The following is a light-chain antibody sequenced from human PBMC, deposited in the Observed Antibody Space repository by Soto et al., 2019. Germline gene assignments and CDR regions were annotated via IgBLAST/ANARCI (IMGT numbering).Light chain of an antibody. CDR1: SSDVGGYNY. Sequence: QSALTQPRSVSGSPGQSVTISCTGTSSDVGGYNYVSWYQQHPGKAPKLMIYDVSKRPXGVPDRXXGAKSGSTASLTISGXXXXXXXXYYCCSHAGTYYVLFGGGTKLTVL. V-gene: IGLV2-11*01. J-gene: IGLJ2*01. CDR2: DVS. CDR3: CSHAGTYYVL.